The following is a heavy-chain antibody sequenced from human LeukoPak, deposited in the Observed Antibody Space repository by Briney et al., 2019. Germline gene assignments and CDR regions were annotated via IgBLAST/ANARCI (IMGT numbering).Heavy chain of an antibody. CDR3: ARDHDYTIWFDP. V-gene: IGHV3-11*06. CDR1: GFTFSDYF. D-gene: IGHD4-11*01. CDR2: ITSSGDYT. J-gene: IGHJ5*02. Sequence: NSGGSLILSCAASGFTFSDYFMTWIRQAPGKGLEWVSFITSSGDYTGYADSVKGRFTISRDNAKNSLYLQMNSLRAEDTAMYYCARDHDYTIWFDPWGQGTLVTVSS.